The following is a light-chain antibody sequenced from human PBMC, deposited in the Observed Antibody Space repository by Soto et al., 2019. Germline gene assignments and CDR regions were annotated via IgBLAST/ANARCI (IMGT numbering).Light chain of an antibody. J-gene: IGLJ2*01. Sequence: QSVLTQPPSASGTPGQRVTISCSGRSSNIGDNTVNWYQQLPGTAPKLLIYSNNQRPSGVPDRFSGSKSGTSASLAISGLQSEDEADYYCAAWDDSLNGRVVFGGGTKLTVL. CDR3: AAWDDSLNGRVV. CDR2: SNN. CDR1: SSNIGDNT. V-gene: IGLV1-44*01.